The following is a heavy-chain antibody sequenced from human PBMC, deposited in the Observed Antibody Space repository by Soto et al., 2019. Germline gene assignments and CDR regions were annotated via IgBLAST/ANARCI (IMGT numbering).Heavy chain of an antibody. CDR2: ISSSSSTI. V-gene: IGHV3-48*02. D-gene: IGHD3-22*01. CDR3: ARGLYYYDSSGYWGY. CDR1: GFTFSSYS. Sequence: EVQLVESGGGLVQPGGSLRLSCAASGFTFSSYSMNWVRQAPGKGLEWVSYISSSSSTIYYADSVKGRFTISRDNAKNSLYLQMNSLRDEDTAVYYRARGLYYYDSSGYWGYWGQGTLVTVSS. J-gene: IGHJ4*02.